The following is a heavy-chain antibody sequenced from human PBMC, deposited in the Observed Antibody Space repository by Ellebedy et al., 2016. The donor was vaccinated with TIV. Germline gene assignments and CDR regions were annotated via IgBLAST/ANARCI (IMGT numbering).Heavy chain of an antibody. CDR2: IYYSGST. V-gene: IGHV4-59*01. J-gene: IGHJ4*02. CDR1: GGSISSYY. D-gene: IGHD3-16*01. CDR3: ARGSEEGAWDY. Sequence: SETLSLTXTVSGGSISSYYWSWIRQPPGKGLEWIGYIYYSGSTNYNPSLKSRVTISVDTSKNQFSLKLSSVTAADTAVYYCARGSEEGAWDYWGQGTLVTVSS.